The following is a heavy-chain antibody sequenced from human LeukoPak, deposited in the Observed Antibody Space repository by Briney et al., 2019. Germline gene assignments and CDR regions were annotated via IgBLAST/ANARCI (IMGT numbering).Heavy chain of an antibody. Sequence: QPGGSLRLSCAASGFTFSSYAMSWVRQAPGKGLEWVSAISGSGGSTYYADSVKGRFTISRDNSKNTLYLQMNSLRAEDTAVYYCAKGYSYGYYYYYGMDVWGQGTTVTVSS. CDR2: ISGSGGST. J-gene: IGHJ6*02. CDR3: AKGYSYGYYYYYGMDV. CDR1: GFTFSSYA. V-gene: IGHV3-23*01. D-gene: IGHD5-18*01.